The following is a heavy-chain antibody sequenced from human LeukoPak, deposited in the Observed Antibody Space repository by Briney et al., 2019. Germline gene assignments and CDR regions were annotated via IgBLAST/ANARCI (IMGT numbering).Heavy chain of an antibody. J-gene: IGHJ4*02. CDR2: ISGSGGST. CDR1: GFTFSSYG. Sequence: GGSLRLSCTASGFTFSSYGMSWVRQAPGKGLEWVSAISGSGGSTYYADSVKGRFTISRDNSKNTLYLQMNSLRAEDTAVYYCAKASDWPVSNYPADYWGQGTLVTVSS. CDR3: AKASDWPVSNYPADY. V-gene: IGHV3-23*01. D-gene: IGHD4/OR15-4a*01.